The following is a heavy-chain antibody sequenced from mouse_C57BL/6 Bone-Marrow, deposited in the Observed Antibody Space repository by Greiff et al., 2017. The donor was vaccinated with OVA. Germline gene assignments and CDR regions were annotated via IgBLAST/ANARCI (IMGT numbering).Heavy chain of an antibody. CDR2: IDPSDSYT. Sequence: QVQLQQPGAELVMPGASVKLSCKASGYTFTSYWMHWVKQRPGQGLEWIGEIDPSDSYTNYNQKFKGKSTLTVDKSSSTAYMQLSSLTSEDSAVYYCAIGMGNFDYWGQGTTLTVSS. V-gene: IGHV1-69*01. CDR1: GYTFTSYW. J-gene: IGHJ2*01. D-gene: IGHD2-3*01. CDR3: AIGMGNFDY.